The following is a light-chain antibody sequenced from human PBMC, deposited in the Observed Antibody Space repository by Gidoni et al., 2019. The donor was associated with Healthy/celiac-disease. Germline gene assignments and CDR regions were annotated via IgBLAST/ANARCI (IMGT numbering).Light chain of an antibody. CDR3: SSYTSSSTLGV. CDR2: DVS. Sequence: QSALTQPASVSGSPGPSITISCTGTSSDVGGYNYVSWSQQHTGKAPKLMIYDVSNRPSGVSNRFSGSKSGNTASLTISGLQAEDEADYYCSSYTSSSTLGVFGGGTKLTVL. V-gene: IGLV2-14*03. J-gene: IGLJ3*02. CDR1: SSDVGGYNY.